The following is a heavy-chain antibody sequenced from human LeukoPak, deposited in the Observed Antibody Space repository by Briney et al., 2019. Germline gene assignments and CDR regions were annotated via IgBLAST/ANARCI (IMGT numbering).Heavy chain of an antibody. CDR2: IRYDGSNK. Sequence: PGGSLRLSCAASGFTFSSYGMHWVRQAPGKGLEWVSFIRYDGSNKYYADSVKGRFTISRDNSKNTLYLQMNSLRAEDTAVYYCASGGDFDYDFWSGYLDYWGQGTLVTVSS. D-gene: IGHD3-3*01. CDR3: ASGGDFDYDFWSGYLDY. J-gene: IGHJ4*02. V-gene: IGHV3-30*02. CDR1: GFTFSSYG.